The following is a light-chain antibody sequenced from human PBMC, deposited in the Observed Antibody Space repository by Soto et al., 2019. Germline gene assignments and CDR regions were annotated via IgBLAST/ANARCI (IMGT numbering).Light chain of an antibody. CDR1: QSVSSSY. CDR3: QQYGSSPQT. J-gene: IGKJ1*01. Sequence: EIVLMQSPGTLSLSPGERATLSCRASQSVSSSYLAWYQQKPGQAPRLLIYGASSRATGIPDRFSGSGSGKDFTLTISRLEPEDFAVYYCQQYGSSPQTFGQGTKVEIK. V-gene: IGKV3-20*01. CDR2: GAS.